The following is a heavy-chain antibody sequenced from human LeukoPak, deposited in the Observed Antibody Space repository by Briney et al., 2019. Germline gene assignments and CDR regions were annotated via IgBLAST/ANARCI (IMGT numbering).Heavy chain of an antibody. CDR2: MNPNSGNT. Sequence: ASVKVSCKASGSTFTSYDINWVRQATGQGLEWMGWMNPNSGNTGYAQKFQGRVTITRNTSISTAYMELSSLRSEDTAVYYCARGYSGYDGGYYFDYWGQGTLVTVSS. J-gene: IGHJ4*02. D-gene: IGHD5-12*01. CDR3: ARGYSGYDGGYYFDY. CDR1: GSTFTSYD. V-gene: IGHV1-8*03.